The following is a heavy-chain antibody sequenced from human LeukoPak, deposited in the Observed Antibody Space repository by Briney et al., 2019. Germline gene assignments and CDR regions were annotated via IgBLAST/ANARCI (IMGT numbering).Heavy chain of an antibody. V-gene: IGHV3-66*04. Sequence: GGSLRLSCAASGFTFSSYAMSWVRQAPGKGLEWVSVIYSGGSAYYADSVKGRFTISRDNSKNTLYLQMNSLRAEDTAVYYCARPAHYYDSSGYRVDYWGQGTLVTVSS. CDR3: ARPAHYYDSSGYRVDY. J-gene: IGHJ4*02. CDR2: IYSGGSA. D-gene: IGHD3-22*01. CDR1: GFTFSSYA.